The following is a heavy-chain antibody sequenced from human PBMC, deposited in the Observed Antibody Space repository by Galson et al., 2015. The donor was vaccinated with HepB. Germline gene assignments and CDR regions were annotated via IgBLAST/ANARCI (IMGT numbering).Heavy chain of an antibody. CDR2: IIPILGIA. V-gene: IGHV1-69*02. Sequence: SVKVSCKASGGTFSSYTISWVRQAPGQGLEWMGRIIPILGIANYAQKFQGRVTITADKSTSTAYMELSSLRSEDTAVYYCASRFGELPDYFDYWGQGTLVTVSS. CDR3: ASRFGELPDYFDY. D-gene: IGHD3-10*01. J-gene: IGHJ4*02. CDR1: GGTFSSYT.